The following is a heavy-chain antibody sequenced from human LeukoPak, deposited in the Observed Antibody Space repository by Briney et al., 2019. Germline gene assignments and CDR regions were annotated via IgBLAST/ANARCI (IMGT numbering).Heavy chain of an antibody. CDR2: ISYDGSNK. CDR3: ALVYYGDYERAY. J-gene: IGHJ4*02. D-gene: IGHD4-17*01. V-gene: IGHV3-30-3*01. CDR1: GFTFSSYA. Sequence: GGSLRLSCAASGFTFSSYAMHWVRQAPGKGLEWVAVISYDGSNKYYADSVKGRFTISRDNSKNTLYLQMNSLRAEDTAVYYCALVYYGDYERAYWGQGTLVTVSS.